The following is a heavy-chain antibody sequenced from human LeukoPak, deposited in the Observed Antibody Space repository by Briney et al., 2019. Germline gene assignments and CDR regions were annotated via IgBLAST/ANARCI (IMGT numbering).Heavy chain of an antibody. CDR2: IKQDGSEK. CDR3: ARALGSSSGAFDI. Sequence: GGSLRLSCAASGFTFSGYWMSWVRQAPGKGLEWVANIKQDGSEKYYVDSVKGRFTISRDNAKNSLYLQMNSLRAEDTAVYYCARALGSSSGAFDIWGQGTMVTVSS. CDR1: GFTFSGYW. J-gene: IGHJ3*02. V-gene: IGHV3-7*01. D-gene: IGHD3-10*01.